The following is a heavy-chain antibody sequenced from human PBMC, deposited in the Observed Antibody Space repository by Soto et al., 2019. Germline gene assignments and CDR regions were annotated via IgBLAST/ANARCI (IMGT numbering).Heavy chain of an antibody. CDR3: ARSDRDATYYYYGTDV. Sequence: GESLKISCQGSGYSFTDHWIGWVRQMPGKGLEWMGRIDPSDSCTNYSPSFQGHVTISADKSISTAYLQWSSLKASDTAMYYCARSDRDATYYYYGTDVWGQGTKVTVYS. V-gene: IGHV5-10-1*01. D-gene: IGHD2-2*01. CDR2: IDPSDSCT. J-gene: IGHJ6*02. CDR1: GYSFTDHW.